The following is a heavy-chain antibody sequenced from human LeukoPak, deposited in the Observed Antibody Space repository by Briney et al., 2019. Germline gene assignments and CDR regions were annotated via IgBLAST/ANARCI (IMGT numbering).Heavy chain of an antibody. CDR3: AKDLTSWNY. Sequence: SGGSLRLSCAASGFTFNDYYMSWIRQAPGKGLEWVSGISGSGENTYYADSVKGRFTISRDNSKNTLYLQMNSLRAEDTALYYCAKDLTSWNYWGQGTLVTVSS. CDR1: GFTFNDYY. J-gene: IGHJ4*02. V-gene: IGHV3-23*01. CDR2: ISGSGENT. D-gene: IGHD2-2*01.